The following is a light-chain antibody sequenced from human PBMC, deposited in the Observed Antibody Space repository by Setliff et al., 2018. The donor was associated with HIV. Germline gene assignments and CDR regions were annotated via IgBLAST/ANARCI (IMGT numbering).Light chain of an antibody. V-gene: IGLV2-14*01. J-gene: IGLJ1*01. Sequence: QSALAQPASVSGSPGQSITISCTGTSSDVGGYSYVSWYQQHPGKAPKLIIYEVRNRPSGVSNRFSGPKSGNTASLTISGLRAEDEADYYCSSYAITNTLPFGTGTKVTVL. CDR2: EVR. CDR3: SSYAITNTLP. CDR1: SSDVGGYSY.